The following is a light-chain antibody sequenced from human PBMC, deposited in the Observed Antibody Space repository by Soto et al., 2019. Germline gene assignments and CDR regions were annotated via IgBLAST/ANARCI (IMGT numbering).Light chain of an antibody. Sequence: EIVLTQSPGTLSLSPGERATLSCRASQSVSSSYLAWYQQKPGQAPRLLIYGASSRATGIPDRFSGSGSGTDFTLTINSLEPEDFAVYYCQQRSNWPLITFGQGTRLEIK. CDR2: GAS. J-gene: IGKJ5*01. CDR1: QSVSSSY. CDR3: QQRSNWPLIT. V-gene: IGKV3D-20*02.